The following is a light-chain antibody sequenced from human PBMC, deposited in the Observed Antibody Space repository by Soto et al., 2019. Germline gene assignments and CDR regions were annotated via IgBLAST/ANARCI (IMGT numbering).Light chain of an antibody. CDR1: QSVSSN. Sequence: EIVMTQSPATLSVSPGERATLSCRASQSVSSNLAWYQQKPGQAPRLLIYGASTRATGIPARFGGSGSGTEFTLTISSLQSEDFAVYYCQQYNNWPPGWTFGQGTKV. CDR2: GAS. J-gene: IGKJ1*01. CDR3: QQYNNWPPGWT. V-gene: IGKV3-15*01.